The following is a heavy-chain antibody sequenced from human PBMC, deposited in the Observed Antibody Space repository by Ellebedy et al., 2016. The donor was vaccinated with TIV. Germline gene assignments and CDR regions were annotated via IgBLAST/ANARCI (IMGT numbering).Heavy chain of an antibody. CDR2: INPNSGGT. V-gene: IGHV1-2*02. D-gene: IGHD6-19*01. CDR3: ARGGDSSGWYPTTYGMDV. J-gene: IGHJ6*02. CDR1: GYSFTSYG. Sequence: ASVKVSXXASGYSFTSYGFTWVRQAPGQGLEWMGWINPNSGGTNYAQKFQGRVTMTRDTSISTAYMELSRLRSDDTAVYYCARGGDSSGWYPTTYGMDVWGQGTTVTVSS.